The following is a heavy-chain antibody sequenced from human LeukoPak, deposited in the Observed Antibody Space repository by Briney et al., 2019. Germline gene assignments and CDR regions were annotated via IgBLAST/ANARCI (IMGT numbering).Heavy chain of an antibody. J-gene: IGHJ4*02. CDR3: ARDPGLEWSSFDY. CDR1: GGSISSGDYY. CDR2: IYYSGST. Sequence: SQTLSLTCTVSGGSISSGDYYWSWIRQPPGKGLEWIGYIYYSGSTYYNPSLKSRVTISVDTSKNQFSLKLSSVTAADTAVYYCARDPGLEWSSFDYWGQGTLVTVSS. V-gene: IGHV4-30-4*01. D-gene: IGHD3-3*01.